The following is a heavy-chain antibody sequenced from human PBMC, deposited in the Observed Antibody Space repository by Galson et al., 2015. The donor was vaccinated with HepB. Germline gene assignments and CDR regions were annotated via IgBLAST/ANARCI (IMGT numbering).Heavy chain of an antibody. CDR2: IYSGGST. D-gene: IGHD1-26*01. V-gene: IGHV3-66*01. Sequence: SLRLSCAASGFTVSSNYMSWVRQAPGKGLEWVSVIYSGGSTYYADSVKGRFTISRDNSKNTLYLQMNSLRAEDTAVYYCARVFVWELLKGAFDIWGQGTMVTVSS. CDR1: GFTVSSNY. CDR3: ARVFVWELLKGAFDI. J-gene: IGHJ3*02.